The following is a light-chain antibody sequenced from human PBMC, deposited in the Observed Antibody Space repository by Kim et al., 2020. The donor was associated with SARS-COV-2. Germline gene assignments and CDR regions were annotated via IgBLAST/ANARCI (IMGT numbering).Light chain of an antibody. CDR1: RSDVGGYKY. Sequence: GQSFSIFCTGTRSDVGGYKYGSWYQQHPGKAPKLMIYGVNDRPSGVSNRFSGSKSGNTASLSISGLQAEDEANYYCSSYTTRSTWVFGGGTQLTVL. CDR2: GVN. CDR3: SSYTTRSTWV. V-gene: IGLV2-14*03. J-gene: IGLJ3*02.